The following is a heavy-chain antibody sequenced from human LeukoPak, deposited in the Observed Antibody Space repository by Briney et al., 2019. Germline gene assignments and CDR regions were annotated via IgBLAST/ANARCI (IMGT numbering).Heavy chain of an antibody. D-gene: IGHD3-22*01. Sequence: SETLSLTCTVSGYSISSGYYWGWIRQPPGKGLEWIGSIYQSGSTYYNPSLKSRVTISVDRSKNQFSLKLSSVTAADPAVYYCARDKSFWDSSGYSAFDIWGQGTMVTVSS. V-gene: IGHV4-38-2*02. CDR2: IYQSGST. CDR1: GYSISSGYY. J-gene: IGHJ3*02. CDR3: ARDKSFWDSSGYSAFDI.